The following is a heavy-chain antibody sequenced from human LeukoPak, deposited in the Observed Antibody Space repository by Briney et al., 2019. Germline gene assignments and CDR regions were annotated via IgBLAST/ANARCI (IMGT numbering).Heavy chain of an antibody. V-gene: IGHV3-64D*06. D-gene: IGHD3-22*01. CDR3: VKDFLVSSSGYSQGLTFDY. CDR1: GFTFSSYA. CDR2: ISSNGGST. J-gene: IGHJ4*02. Sequence: PGGSLRLSCSASGFTFSSYAMHWVRQAPGKGLEYVSAISSNGGSTYYADSVKGRFTISRDNSKNTLYLQMSSLRAEDTAVYYCVKDFLVSSSGYSQGLTFDYWGQGTLATVSS.